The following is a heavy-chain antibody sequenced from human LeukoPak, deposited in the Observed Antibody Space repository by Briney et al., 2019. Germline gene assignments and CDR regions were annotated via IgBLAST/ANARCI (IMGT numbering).Heavy chain of an antibody. V-gene: IGHV3-33*01. CDR2: IRYDGSNK. D-gene: IGHD6-13*01. CDR3: ARDSEYSSSCHDY. CDR1: GFTFSSYG. J-gene: IGHJ4*02. Sequence: GRSLRLSCAASGFTFSSYGMHWVRQAPGKGLEWVAVIRYDGSNKYYADSVKGRFTISRDNSKNTLYLQMNSLRAEDTAVYYCARDSEYSSSCHDYWGQGTLVTVSS.